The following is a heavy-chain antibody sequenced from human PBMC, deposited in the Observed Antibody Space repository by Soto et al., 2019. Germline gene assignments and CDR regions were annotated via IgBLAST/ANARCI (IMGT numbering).Heavy chain of an antibody. Sequence: AGWAPRISLAAPWFTLSNYNMTLVRQAPGKGLEWVSVISCSSSSIDYADSVKGLFIISRDNAKYSLYLQMNSLRAEDTALYYCATAAEFDYWGQGTLVTVSS. CDR3: ATAAEFDY. V-gene: IGHV3-48*04. J-gene: IGHJ4*02. D-gene: IGHD2-15*01. CDR2: ISCSSSSI. CDR1: WFTLSNYN.